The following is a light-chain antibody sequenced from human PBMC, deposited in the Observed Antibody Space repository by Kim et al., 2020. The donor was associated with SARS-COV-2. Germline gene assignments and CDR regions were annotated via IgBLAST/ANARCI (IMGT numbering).Light chain of an antibody. V-gene: IGLV3-21*04. Sequence: APGKTARITCGGNNIGSKNVHWYQQKPGRAPVLVIYYDSDRPSGIPERFSGSNSGNTATLTISRVEAGDEADYYCQVRDSSSDHVVFGGGTQLTVL. J-gene: IGLJ2*01. CDR3: QVRDSSSDHVV. CDR2: YDS. CDR1: NIGSKN.